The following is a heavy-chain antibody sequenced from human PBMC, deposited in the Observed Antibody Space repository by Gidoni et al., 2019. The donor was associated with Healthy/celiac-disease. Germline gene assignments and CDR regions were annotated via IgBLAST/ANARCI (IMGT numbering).Heavy chain of an antibody. D-gene: IGHD2-21*02. J-gene: IGHJ1*01. CDR2: IYYSGST. CDR3: ARVGEAYCGGDCYSLGYFQH. CDR1: GGAISSYY. Sequence: QVQLQESGPGRVKPSETLSLTCTVSGGAISSYYWSSIRQPPGKGLEWIGYIYYSGSTNYTPSLKSRVTISVDTSKNQFSLKLSSVTVADTAVYYCARVGEAYCGGDCYSLGYFQHWGQGTLVTVSS. V-gene: IGHV4-59*01.